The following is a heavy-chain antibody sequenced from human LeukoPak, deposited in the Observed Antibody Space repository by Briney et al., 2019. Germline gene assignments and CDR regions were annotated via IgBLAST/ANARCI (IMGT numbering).Heavy chain of an antibody. CDR2: INHSGST. J-gene: IGHJ4*02. V-gene: IGHV4-34*01. Sequence: SETLSLTCAVYGGSFSGYYWSWIRQPPGKGLEWIGEINHSGSTNYNPSLKSRVTISVDTSKNQFSLKLSSVTAADTAVYYCARAKPQLIAVAGPYYFDYWGQGTLVTVSS. CDR3: ARAKPQLIAVAGPYYFDY. D-gene: IGHD6-19*01. CDR1: GGSFSGYY.